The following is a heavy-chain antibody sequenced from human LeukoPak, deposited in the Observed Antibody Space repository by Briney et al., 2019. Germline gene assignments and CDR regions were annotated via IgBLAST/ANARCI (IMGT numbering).Heavy chain of an antibody. J-gene: IGHJ4*02. CDR1: GYTFTGYY. CDR2: INPNSGGT. V-gene: IGHV1-2*02. CDR3: ARAYYDLWSGYSSLDNGFDS. D-gene: IGHD3-3*01. Sequence: GASVKVSCKASGYTFTGYYMHWVRRAPGQGLEWMGWINPNSGGTNYAQKFQGRVTMIRDTSISTAYLQWSSLKASDTAMYYCARAYYDLWSGYSSLDNGFDSWGQGTLVTVSS.